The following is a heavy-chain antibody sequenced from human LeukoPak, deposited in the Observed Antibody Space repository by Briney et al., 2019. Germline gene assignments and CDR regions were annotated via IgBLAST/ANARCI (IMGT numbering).Heavy chain of an antibody. D-gene: IGHD3-22*01. V-gene: IGHV3-23*01. CDR3: AQEHFDTSGYYSRFDN. Sequence: GGSLRLSCAAYGFTFPRHAMSWVRQAPGKGLEWVASSAGSGGSTHYADSVKGRFTISRDNSQITVFLHMNSLRADDTAVYYCAQEHFDTSGYYSRFDNWGQGILVTVSS. J-gene: IGHJ4*02. CDR1: GFTFPRHA. CDR2: SAGSGGST.